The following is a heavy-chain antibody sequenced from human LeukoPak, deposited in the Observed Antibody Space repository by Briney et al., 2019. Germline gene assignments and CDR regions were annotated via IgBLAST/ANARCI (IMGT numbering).Heavy chain of an antibody. CDR2: ISGSGGST. D-gene: IGHD2-15*01. J-gene: IGHJ4*02. CDR1: GFTFSSFA. Sequence: GGSLRLSCAASGFTFSSFAMSWVRQTPGKGLEWVSAISGSGGSTYYADSVKGRFSISRDNSKSTLYLQMNSLRAEDTAVYYCAKAELVGAAGAVGYWGQGTLVTVSS. CDR3: AKAELVGAAGAVGY. V-gene: IGHV3-23*01.